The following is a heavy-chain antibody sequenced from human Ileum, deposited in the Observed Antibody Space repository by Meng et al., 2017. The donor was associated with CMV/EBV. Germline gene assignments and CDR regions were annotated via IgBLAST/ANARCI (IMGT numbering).Heavy chain of an antibody. D-gene: IGHD2/OR15-2a*01. Sequence: QVQLVQSGSELKKPGASVNVSCKASGYTLTCCTINWMRQAPGQGLEWMGWITPYNGKTDYAQRLQNRVTMTTDTSTNTVYMELRSLRSDDTAVYYCAREEFSAYASTWGQGTLVTVSS. CDR1: GYTLTCCT. CDR2: ITPYNGKT. J-gene: IGHJ5*02. CDR3: AREEFSAYAST. V-gene: IGHV1-18*01.